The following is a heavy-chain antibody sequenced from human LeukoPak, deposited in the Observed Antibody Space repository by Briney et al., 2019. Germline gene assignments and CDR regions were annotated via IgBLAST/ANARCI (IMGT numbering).Heavy chain of an antibody. CDR3: ARDQIVVVPAANYYYYGMDV. Sequence: SVKVSFKASGGTFSSYAISWVRQAPGQGLEWMGGIIPIFGTANYAQKFQGRVTITADESTSTAYMELSSLRSEDTAMYYCARDQIVVVPAANYYYYGMDVWGQGTTVTVSS. D-gene: IGHD2-2*01. CDR1: GGTFSSYA. V-gene: IGHV1-69*13. J-gene: IGHJ6*02. CDR2: IIPIFGTA.